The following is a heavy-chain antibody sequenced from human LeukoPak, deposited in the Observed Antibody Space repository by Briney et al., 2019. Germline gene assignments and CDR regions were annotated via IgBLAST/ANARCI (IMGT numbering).Heavy chain of an antibody. D-gene: IGHD3-10*01. CDR2: IKQDGSEK. J-gene: IGHJ4*02. CDR3: ARCYLSGSYYNSHGY. Sequence: GGSLRLSCAASGFTFSSYWMSWVRQAPGKGLEWVANIKQDGSEKYYVDSVKGRFTISRDNAKNSLYLQMNSLRAEDTAVYYCARCYLSGSYYNSHGYWGQGTLVTVSS. CDR1: GFTFSSYW. V-gene: IGHV3-7*01.